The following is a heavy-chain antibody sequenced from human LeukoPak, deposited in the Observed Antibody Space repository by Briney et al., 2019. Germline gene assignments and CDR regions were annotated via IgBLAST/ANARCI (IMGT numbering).Heavy chain of an antibody. CDR1: VFTFRRYW. CDR3: HSIAAAGTGY. V-gene: IGHV3-74*01. Sequence: PGWSLRLSCVVSVFTFRRYWLHWVRQAPGKGLVWVSRINRDGSTTSYADSEKGRFNIPRHNAKNTLYLQIKSLRDEDTAVYYCHSIAAAGTGYWGQGILVTVSS. D-gene: IGHD6-13*01. CDR2: INRDGSTT. J-gene: IGHJ4*02.